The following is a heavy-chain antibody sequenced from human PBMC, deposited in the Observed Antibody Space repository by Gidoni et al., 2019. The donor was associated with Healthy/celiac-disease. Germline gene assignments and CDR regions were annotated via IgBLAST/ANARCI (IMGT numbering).Heavy chain of an antibody. Sequence: EVQLVESGGGLVQPGGSLRLSCAAPGFPFRSYSMNWVRQAPGKGLEWVSYISSSSSTIYYADSVKGRFTISRDNAKNSLYLQMNSLRAEDTAVYYCARGGHGSGSYYISYFDYWGQGTLVTVSS. J-gene: IGHJ4*02. CDR3: ARGGHGSGSYYISYFDY. D-gene: IGHD3-10*01. V-gene: IGHV3-48*01. CDR1: GFPFRSYS. CDR2: ISSSSSTI.